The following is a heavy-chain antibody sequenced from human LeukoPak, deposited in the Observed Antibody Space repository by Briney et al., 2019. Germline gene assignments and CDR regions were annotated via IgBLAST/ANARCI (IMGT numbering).Heavy chain of an antibody. V-gene: IGHV1-68*01. CDR2: ITLYNGNT. J-gene: IGHJ4*02. D-gene: IGHD3-3*01. CDR1: GYTSTYCS. CDR3: ARAYYDFWSGYSVFDY. Sequence: ASVKVSCKATGYTSTYCSLHWLQQAPGQGLERMRWITLYNGNTKYEKKFQGRVTITRDMSLRTAYIELSSLRSEDTAVYYCARAYYDFWSGYSVFDYWGQGTLVTVSS.